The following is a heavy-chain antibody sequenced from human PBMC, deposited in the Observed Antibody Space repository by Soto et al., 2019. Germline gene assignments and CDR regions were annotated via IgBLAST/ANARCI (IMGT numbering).Heavy chain of an antibody. Sequence: EVQLVESGGGLVQPGGSLRLSCAASGFTFSSYWMSWVRQAPGKGLEWVANIKQDGSEKYYVASVKGRSTISRDNAKNSLYLQMNSLRAEDTAVYYCASNGYYNSGSYPNDYWGQGTLVTVSS. CDR1: GFTFSSYW. CDR2: IKQDGSEK. D-gene: IGHD3-10*01. CDR3: ASNGYYNSGSYPNDY. J-gene: IGHJ4*02. V-gene: IGHV3-7*01.